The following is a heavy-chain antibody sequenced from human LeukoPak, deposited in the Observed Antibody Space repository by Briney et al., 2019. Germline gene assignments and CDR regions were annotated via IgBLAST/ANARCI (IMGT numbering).Heavy chain of an antibody. J-gene: IGHJ4*02. CDR1: GFTFSTYG. CDR3: AKHGAYRHPSIVGATTPDY. Sequence: PGRSLRLSCAASGFTFSTYGMHWVRQAPGKGLEWVAVISYDGSNKYYADSVKGRFTISRDNSKNTLYLQMNSLSAEDTAVYYCAKHGAYRHPSIVGATTPDYWGQGTLVTVSS. V-gene: IGHV3-30*18. CDR2: ISYDGSNK. D-gene: IGHD1-26*01.